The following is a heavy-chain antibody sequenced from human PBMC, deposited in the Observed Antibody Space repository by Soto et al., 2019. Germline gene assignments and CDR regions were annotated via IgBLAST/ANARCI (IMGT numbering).Heavy chain of an antibody. CDR2: ISYDGSNK. CDR3: ARGSVRLIYDYVWGSYQKFDY. V-gene: IGHV3-30-3*01. D-gene: IGHD3-16*02. J-gene: IGHJ4*02. CDR1: GFTFSSYA. Sequence: GGSLRLSCAASGFTFSSYAMHWVRQAPGKGLEWVAVISYDGSNKYYADSVKGRFTISRDNSKNTLYMQMNSLRAEDTAVYYCARGSVRLIYDYVWGSYQKFDYWGQGTLVTVSS.